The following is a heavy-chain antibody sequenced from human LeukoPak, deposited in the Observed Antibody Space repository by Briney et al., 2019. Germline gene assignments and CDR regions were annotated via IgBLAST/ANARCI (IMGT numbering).Heavy chain of an antibody. CDR1: GYSFTDYW. J-gene: IGHJ4*02. CDR2: FYAGGSES. V-gene: IGHV5-51*01. D-gene: IGHD6-13*01. Sequence: GESLKISCKASGYSFTDYWIGWVRQMTGKGLEWMGIFYAGGSESRYSPSFQGQVAISVDKSISTAYLQWSSLKASDTAMYYRARRGHGSSWYFFDYWGQGTLVTVSS. CDR3: ARRGHGSSWYFFDY.